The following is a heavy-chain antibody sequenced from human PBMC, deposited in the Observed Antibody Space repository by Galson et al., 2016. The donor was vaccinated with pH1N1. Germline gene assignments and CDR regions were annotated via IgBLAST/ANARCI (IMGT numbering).Heavy chain of an antibody. D-gene: IGHD3-22*01. V-gene: IGHV1-69*06. CDR3: ARHSGYHHSTTYRDS. Sequence: SVKVSCKASGGAFRSNAISWVRQAPGQGLEWMGGITAIFDTTNYAQKFQGRLTISADKSTRLVHMELSSLTSDDTAVYYCARHSGYHHSTTYRDSWGQGTLVTVSS. J-gene: IGHJ5*02. CDR2: ITAIFDTT. CDR1: GGAFRSNA.